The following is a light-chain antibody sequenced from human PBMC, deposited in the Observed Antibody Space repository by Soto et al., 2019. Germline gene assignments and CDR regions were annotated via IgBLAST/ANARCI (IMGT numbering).Light chain of an antibody. CDR3: FSYTSSSTDV. CDR1: SSDVGNYKY. V-gene: IGLV2-14*01. Sequence: QSALPQPASVSGSPGPSITISCTGTSSDVGNYKYVSWYQQHPGKAPELMIYEVSNRPSGVSNRFSGSKSGNTDSLTISGLQPEDETDYYCFSYTSSSTDVFGTGTKVTLL. CDR2: EVS. J-gene: IGLJ1*01.